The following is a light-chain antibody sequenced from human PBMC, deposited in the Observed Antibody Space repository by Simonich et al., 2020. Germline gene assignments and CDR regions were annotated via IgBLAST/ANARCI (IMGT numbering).Light chain of an antibody. CDR3: QQYYSTPYT. CDR1: QSVFYSSNNKTY. J-gene: IGKJ2*01. V-gene: IGKV4-1*01. Sequence: DIVMTQSPASLSVSLGERATINCKSIQSVFYSSNNKTYFAWYQQKPVQPPKLLIYWAATRESCGPDRFSGSGSGTDFTLTISSLQAEDVAVYYCQQYYSTPYTFGQGTKLEIK. CDR2: WAA.